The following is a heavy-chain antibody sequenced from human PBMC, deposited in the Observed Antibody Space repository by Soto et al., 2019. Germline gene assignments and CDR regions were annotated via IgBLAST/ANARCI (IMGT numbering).Heavy chain of an antibody. J-gene: IGHJ5*02. CDR1: GYSFSSYD. D-gene: IGHD5-18*01. CDR3: ARDIGPALDWFGP. V-gene: IGHV1-8*01. Sequence: SVKISCKASGYSFSSYDINWVRQASGQGLEWMGWMNPKSGQTGYAPRFQGRVTMTGNTSINTAYMELSSLRSEDTAVYYCARDIGPALDWFGPWGQGTLVTVSS. CDR2: MNPKSGQT.